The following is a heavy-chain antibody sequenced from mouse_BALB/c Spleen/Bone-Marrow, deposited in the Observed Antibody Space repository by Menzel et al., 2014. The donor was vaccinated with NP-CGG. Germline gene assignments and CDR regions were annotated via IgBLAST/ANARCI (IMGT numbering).Heavy chain of an antibody. D-gene: IGHD2-13*01. CDR1: GYTFTDYW. Sequence: QVQLKQSGAELVMPGASVKMSRKASGYTFTDYWIHWVKQRPGQGLEWIGAIDTSYTYTTYNQKFKGKATLTVDASSSTAYIQLSSLTSEDSAVYYCANIYYGDYGWFSYWGQGTLVTVSA. J-gene: IGHJ3*01. CDR2: IDTSYTYT. CDR3: ANIYYGDYGWFSY. V-gene: IGHV1-69*01.